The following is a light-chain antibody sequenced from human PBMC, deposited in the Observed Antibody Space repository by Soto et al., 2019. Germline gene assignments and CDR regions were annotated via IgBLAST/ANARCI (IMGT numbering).Light chain of an antibody. CDR1: QSLIHSDGNTY. Sequence: DVVMTQSPLSLPVTLGQPASISCRSSQSLIHSDGNTYLNWFQQRPGQSPRRLIYKVSARDSGVPARCTGSGSGTDYTLNISRVAAEDVGVYYCMQGTHWPWTFGKGTEVEVK. V-gene: IGKV2-30*02. J-gene: IGKJ1*01. CDR3: MQGTHWPWT. CDR2: KVS.